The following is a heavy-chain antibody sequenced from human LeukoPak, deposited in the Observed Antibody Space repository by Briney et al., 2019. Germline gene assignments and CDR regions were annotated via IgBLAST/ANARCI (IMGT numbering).Heavy chain of an antibody. CDR2: INPSGGST. D-gene: IGHD3-3*01. CDR1: GYTFTSYY. Sequence: ASVKVSCKASGYTFTSYYMHWVRQAPGQGLEWMGIINPSGGSTSYAQKFQGRVTMTRDMSTSTVYMELSSLRSEDTAVYYCARDSWSGYPYYYYYCMDVWGKGTTVTVSS. CDR3: ARDSWSGYPYYYYYCMDV. V-gene: IGHV1-46*01. J-gene: IGHJ6*03.